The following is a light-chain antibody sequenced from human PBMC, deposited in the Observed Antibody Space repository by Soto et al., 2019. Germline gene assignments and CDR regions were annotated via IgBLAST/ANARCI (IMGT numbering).Light chain of an antibody. Sequence: IVLTQSPGTLSLSPGERATLSWRASQSVSDNYLAWYQQKPGQAPRLPIYGASNRATGIPDRFSGSGSGTDFTLTISRMEPEDFAVYYCQHYGSPGTFGQGTKVDIK. V-gene: IGKV3-20*01. CDR1: QSVSDNY. CDR3: QHYGSPGT. CDR2: GAS. J-gene: IGKJ1*01.